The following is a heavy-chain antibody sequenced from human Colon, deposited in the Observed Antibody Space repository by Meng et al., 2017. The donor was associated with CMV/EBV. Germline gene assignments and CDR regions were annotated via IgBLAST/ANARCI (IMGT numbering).Heavy chain of an antibody. J-gene: IGHJ6*02. CDR3: AHSTKEDYDLWSGYYGYGMDV. CDR2: ISNSGSII. V-gene: IGHV3-48*03. Sequence: GGSLRLSCVASGFTFSSYEMTWVRQAPGKGLEWISYISNSGSIIYSADSVKGRFTVSRDNAKNTMYLQMNGLRVEDTGVYYCAHSTKEDYDLWSGYYGYGMDVWGQGTTVTVSS. CDR1: GFTFSSYE. D-gene: IGHD3-3*01.